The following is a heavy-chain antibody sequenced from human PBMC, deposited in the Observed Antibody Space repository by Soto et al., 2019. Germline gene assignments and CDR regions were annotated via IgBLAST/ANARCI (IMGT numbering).Heavy chain of an antibody. CDR2: MNPNNGRT. D-gene: IGHD3-3*01. J-gene: IGHJ6*03. CDR1: GYTFTSYD. CDR3: ARGPNYDCWGGAYYYYMDV. Sequence: QVQLVQSGAEVKKPGASVKVSCKASGYTFTSYDINWVRQATGQGLEWMGWMNPNNGRTGYAQKVQDSVTMTSSTSIITAEVELSSLRYEETAVYYCARGPNYDCWGGAYYYYMDVWGEGTTVTVS. V-gene: IGHV1-8*01.